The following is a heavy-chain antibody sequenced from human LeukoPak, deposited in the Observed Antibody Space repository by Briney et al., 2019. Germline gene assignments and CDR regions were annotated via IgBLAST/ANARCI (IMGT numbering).Heavy chain of an antibody. D-gene: IGHD6-19*01. Sequence: AASVKVSCKASGGTFSSYAISWVRQAPGQGLEWMGGIIPIFGTANYAQKFQGRVTITADESTSTAYMELSSLRSEDTAVYYCARVGAVAGDYWGQGTLVTVSS. CDR3: ARVGAVAGDY. V-gene: IGHV1-69*13. CDR1: GGTFSSYA. J-gene: IGHJ4*02. CDR2: IIPIFGTA.